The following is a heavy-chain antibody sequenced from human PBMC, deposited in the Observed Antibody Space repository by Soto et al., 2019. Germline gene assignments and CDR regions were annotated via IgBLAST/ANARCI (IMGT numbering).Heavy chain of an antibody. CDR3: AWLSFYDKTGVFDL. V-gene: IGHV3-33*01. Sequence: GGSLRLSCAASGFIFSNYGMHWVRQAPGKGLEWVAVIWNDGSKEYYVDSVKGRFTISRDNLKNTVSLQMSGLRADDTAVYYCAWLSFYDKTGVFDLWGQGSPVTVYS. CDR1: GFIFSNYG. CDR2: IWNDGSKE. D-gene: IGHD2-8*01. J-gene: IGHJ4*01.